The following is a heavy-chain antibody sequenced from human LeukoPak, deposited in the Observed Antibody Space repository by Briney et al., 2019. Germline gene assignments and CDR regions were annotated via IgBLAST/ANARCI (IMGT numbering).Heavy chain of an antibody. V-gene: IGHV6-1*01. CDR1: GDSVSSNTAA. D-gene: IGHD1-1*01. Sequence: SQTLSLTCAISGDSVSSNTAAWNWIRQSPSRGLEWLGRTYYRSKWYNDYALSVKSRITINPDTSKNQFSLQLNSVTPEVTAVYYCARVDRAKSTTGTLADWGQGTLVTVSS. CDR2: TYYRSKWYN. CDR3: ARVDRAKSTTGTLAD. J-gene: IGHJ4*02.